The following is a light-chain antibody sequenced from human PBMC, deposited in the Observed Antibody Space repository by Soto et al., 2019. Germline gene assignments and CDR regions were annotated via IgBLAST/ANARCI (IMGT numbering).Light chain of an antibody. CDR1: QSVLYSPNNKNY. CDR3: QQYYSTPPAT. V-gene: IGKV4-1*01. CDR2: WAS. Sequence: DIVMTQSPDSLAVSLGERATINCKSSQSVLYSPNNKNYLAWYQKKPGQPPRLLIYWASTRESGVPDRFSGSGSGTNFTLTISSLRAADVAVYDCQQYYSTPPATFGQGTKVEIK. J-gene: IGKJ1*01.